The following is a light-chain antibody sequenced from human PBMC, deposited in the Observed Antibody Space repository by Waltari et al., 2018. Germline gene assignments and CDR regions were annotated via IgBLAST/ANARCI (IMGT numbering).Light chain of an antibody. V-gene: IGLV1-40*01. CDR3: QSFDNMLSGGVV. CDR2: GNN. CDR1: TSNIGAGHD. Sequence: QPVLTQPPSVSGTPGQRVTISCSGSTSNIGAGHDVHWYQHLPGTAPKLLIYGNNNRPSGVPDRFSGSKAGTSASLAITGLQADDEADYFCQSFDNMLSGGVVFGGGTKLAVL. J-gene: IGLJ2*01.